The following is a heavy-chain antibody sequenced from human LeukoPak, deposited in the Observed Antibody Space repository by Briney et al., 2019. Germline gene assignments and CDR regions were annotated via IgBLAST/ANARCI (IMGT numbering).Heavy chain of an antibody. CDR1: GFTFGDYA. CDR3: TSGLYYDSWSDLFDY. CDR2: IRRKANGGTT. V-gene: IGHV3-49*04. J-gene: IGHJ4*02. Sequence: GGSLRLSCTASGFTFGDYAMSWVRQAPGKGPEWVGFIRRKANGGTTEYTASVKGRFTISRDDSKSIAYLQMNSLKTEDTAVYYCTSGLYYDSWSDLFDYWGQGTLVTVSS. D-gene: IGHD3-3*01.